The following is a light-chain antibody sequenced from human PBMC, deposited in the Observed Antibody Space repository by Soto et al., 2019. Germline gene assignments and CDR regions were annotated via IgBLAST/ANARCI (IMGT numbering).Light chain of an antibody. V-gene: IGLV2-14*01. J-gene: IGLJ1*01. CDR3: SSYTSSSTLNYV. Sequence: QSALTQPASVSGSPGQSITISCTGTSSDVVGYNYVSWYQQHPGKAPKLMIYEVSNRPSGVSNRFSGSKSGNTASLTISGLQSEDEADYYCSSYTSSSTLNYVFGTGTKLTVL. CDR1: SSDVVGYNY. CDR2: EVS.